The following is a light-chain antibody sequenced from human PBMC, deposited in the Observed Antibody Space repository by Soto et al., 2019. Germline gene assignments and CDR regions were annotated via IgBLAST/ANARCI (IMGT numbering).Light chain of an antibody. CDR1: QGISSA. V-gene: IGKV1-13*02. CDR2: DAS. CDR3: QQFNSYPPLT. J-gene: IGKJ4*01. Sequence: AIQLTQSPSSLSASVGDRVTITCRASQGISSALAWYQQKPGKAPKLLIYDASSLESGVPSRFSGSGSGTDFTLTFSSLQPEDFATYYCQQFNSYPPLTFGGGTKVEIK.